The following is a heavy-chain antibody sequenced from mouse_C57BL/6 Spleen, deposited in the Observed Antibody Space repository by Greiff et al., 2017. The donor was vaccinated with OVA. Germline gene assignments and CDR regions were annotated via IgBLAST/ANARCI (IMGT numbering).Heavy chain of an antibody. Sequence: EVKLMESGPELVKPGASVKMSCKASGYTFTDYNMHWVKQSHGKSLEWIGYINPNNGGTSYNQKFKGKATLTVNKSSSTAYMELRSLTSEDSAVYYCARSSYYSNSWFAYWGQGTLVTVSA. D-gene: IGHD2-5*01. J-gene: IGHJ3*01. CDR1: GYTFTDYN. V-gene: IGHV1-22*01. CDR2: INPNNGGT. CDR3: ARSSYYSNSWFAY.